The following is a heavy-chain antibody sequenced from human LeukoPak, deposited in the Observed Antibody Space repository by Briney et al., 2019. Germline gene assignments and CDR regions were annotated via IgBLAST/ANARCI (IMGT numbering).Heavy chain of an antibody. CDR2: IYYSGST. Sequence: PETLSLTCTVSGGSISSYYWSWIRQPPGKGLEWIGYIYYSGSTNYNPSLKSRVTISVDTSKNQFSLKLSSVTAADTAVYYCARQGRDYGMDVWGQGTTVTVSS. V-gene: IGHV4-59*08. CDR3: ARQGRDYGMDV. CDR1: GGSISSYY. J-gene: IGHJ6*02.